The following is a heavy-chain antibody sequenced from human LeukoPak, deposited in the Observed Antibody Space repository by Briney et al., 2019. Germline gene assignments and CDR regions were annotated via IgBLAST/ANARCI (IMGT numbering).Heavy chain of an antibody. D-gene: IGHD2-2*01. J-gene: IGHJ4*02. CDR3: ARVRPAAEASYPDY. CDR2: INPSGGST. V-gene: IGHV1-46*01. Sequence: ASVKVSCKASGYTFTSYGISWVRQAPGQGLEWMGIINPSGGSTSYAQKFQGRVTMTRDTSTSTVYMELSSLRSEDTAVYYCARVRPAAEASYPDYWGQGTLVTVSS. CDR1: GYTFTSYG.